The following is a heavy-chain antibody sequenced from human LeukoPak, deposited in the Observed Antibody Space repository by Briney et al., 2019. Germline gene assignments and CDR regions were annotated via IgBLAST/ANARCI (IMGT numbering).Heavy chain of an antibody. J-gene: IGHJ4*02. V-gene: IGHV3-11*01. CDR3: AKDLNLRYSDY. CDR2: ISSSGSTI. Sequence: LSLTCTVSGYSISSGYYWGWIRQPPGKGLEWVSYISSSGSTIYYADSVKGRFTISRGNAKNSLHLQMNSLRAEDTAVYYCAKDLNLRYSDYWGQGTLVTVSS. D-gene: IGHD1-7*01. CDR1: GYSISSGYY.